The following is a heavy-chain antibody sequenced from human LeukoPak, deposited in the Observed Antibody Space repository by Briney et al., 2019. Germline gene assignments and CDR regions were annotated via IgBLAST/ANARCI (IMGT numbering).Heavy chain of an antibody. D-gene: IGHD4-11*01. CDR2: MNPNSGNT. CDR3: ARDGSNSEDGWFDP. J-gene: IGHJ5*02. CDR1: GYTFTSYD. V-gene: IGHV1-8*01. Sequence: ASVKVSCKASGYTFTSYDINWVRQATGQGLEWMGWMNPNSGNTGYAQKFQGRVNMTRNTSISTAYMELSSLRSEDTAVYYCARDGSNSEDGWFDPWGQGTLVTVSS.